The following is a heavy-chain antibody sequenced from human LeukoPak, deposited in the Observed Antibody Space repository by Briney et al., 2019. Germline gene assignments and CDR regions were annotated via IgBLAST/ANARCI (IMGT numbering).Heavy chain of an antibody. CDR3: ARDEVTAMVS. V-gene: IGHV3-33*01. Sequence: GGSLRLSCAASGFTLSSYGMHWVRQAPGRGLEWVAVIWYDGSNKYYADSVKGRFTISRDNSKNTLYLQMNSLRAEDTAVYYCARDEVTAMVSWGQGTMVTVSS. CDR1: GFTLSSYG. CDR2: IWYDGSNK. J-gene: IGHJ3*01. D-gene: IGHD5-18*01.